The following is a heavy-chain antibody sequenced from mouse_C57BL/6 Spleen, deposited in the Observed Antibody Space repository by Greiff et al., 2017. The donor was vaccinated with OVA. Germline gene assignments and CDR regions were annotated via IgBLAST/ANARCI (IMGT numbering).Heavy chain of an antibody. CDR3: ARSGYYGSSIYYYAMDY. Sequence: QVQLQQPGTELVKPGASVKLSCKASGYTFTSYWMHWVKQRPGQGLEWIGNINPSNGGPNYNEKFKSKATLTVDKSSSTAYMQLSSLTSEESAVYYCARSGYYGSSIYYYAMDYWGQGTSVTVSS. V-gene: IGHV1-53*01. CDR1: GYTFTSYW. D-gene: IGHD1-1*01. J-gene: IGHJ4*01. CDR2: INPSNGGP.